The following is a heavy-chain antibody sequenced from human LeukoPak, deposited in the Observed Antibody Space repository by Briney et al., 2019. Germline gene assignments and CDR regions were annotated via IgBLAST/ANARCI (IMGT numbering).Heavy chain of an antibody. CDR1: GFTFSSYA. CDR3: AKPVLSSGWYLYYFDY. D-gene: IGHD6-19*01. V-gene: IGHV3-23*01. Sequence: QPGGSLRLSCAASGFTFSSYAMSWVRQAPGEGLEWVSAISGSGGSTYYADSVKGRFTISRDNSKNTLYLQMNSLRAEDTAVYYCAKPVLSSGWYLYYFDYWGQGTLVTVSS. J-gene: IGHJ4*02. CDR2: ISGSGGST.